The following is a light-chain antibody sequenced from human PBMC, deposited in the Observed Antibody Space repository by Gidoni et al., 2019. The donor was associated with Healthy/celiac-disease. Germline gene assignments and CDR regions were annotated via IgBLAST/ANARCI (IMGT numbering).Light chain of an antibody. J-gene: IGKJ2*01. V-gene: IGKV1-39*01. Sequence: DIQMTPSPSSLSASVGDRVTITCRASQSSSSYLNWYQQKPGKAPKLLIYAASSLQSGVPSRFSGSGSGTDFTLTISSLQPEDFATYYCQQSYSLYTFGQGTKLEIK. CDR2: AAS. CDR1: QSSSSY. CDR3: QQSYSLYT.